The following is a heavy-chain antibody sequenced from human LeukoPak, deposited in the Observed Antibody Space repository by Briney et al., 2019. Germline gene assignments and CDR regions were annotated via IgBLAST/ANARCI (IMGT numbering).Heavy chain of an antibody. J-gene: IGHJ3*02. V-gene: IGHV3-30*02. CDR2: IRYDGSNK. CDR1: GFTFSSYG. D-gene: IGHD3-16*02. Sequence: PGGSLRLSCAASGFTFSSYGMHWVRQAPGKGLEWVAFIRYDGSNKYYADSVKGRFTISRDNSKNTLYLQMNSLRAEDTAVYYCARDRSEAINRGDAFDIWGQGTMVTVSS. CDR3: ARDRSEAINRGDAFDI.